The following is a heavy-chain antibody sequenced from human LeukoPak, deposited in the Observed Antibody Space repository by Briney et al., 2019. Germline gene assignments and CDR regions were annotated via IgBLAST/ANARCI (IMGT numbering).Heavy chain of an antibody. CDR1: KFNFNSYG. CDR3: AKDKRSTPYYFDY. V-gene: IGHV3-23*01. CDR2: ISGSGGST. D-gene: IGHD2-2*01. Sequence: PGGSLRLSCTTSKFNFNSYGMTWVRQAPGKGLEWVSSISGSGGSTQYAASVQGRFTISRDNSKNTLYLQMNSLRAEDTAVYYCAKDKRSTPYYFDYWGQGTLVTVSS. J-gene: IGHJ4*02.